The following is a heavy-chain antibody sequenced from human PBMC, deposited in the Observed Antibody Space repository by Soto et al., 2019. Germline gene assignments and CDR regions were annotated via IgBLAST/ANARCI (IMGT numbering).Heavy chain of an antibody. J-gene: IGHJ4*02. CDR3: AKGGWADY. Sequence: EVHLLESGGSLVQPGGSLGLSCAASGFTFSRYEMTWVRQAPGKGLEWVSFIGANDDDSTFYADSVKGRFTISRDNSKNTLYLQMNSLRADDTAVYYCAKGGWADYWGQGALVTVSS. D-gene: IGHD6-19*01. CDR1: GFTFSRYE. V-gene: IGHV3-23*01. CDR2: IGANDDDST.